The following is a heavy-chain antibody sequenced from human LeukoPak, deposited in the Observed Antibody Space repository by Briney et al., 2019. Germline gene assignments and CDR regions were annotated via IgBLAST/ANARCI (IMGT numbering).Heavy chain of an antibody. Sequence: PGGSLRLSCAASGFTFSDYAMSWVRQAPGKGLEWVSSMSAIGGSTFYADSMKGHFTISRDNSKDTLYLQMNSLRVEDTAVYYCARDFWGAYRVDYFDYWGQGTLVTVSS. J-gene: IGHJ4*02. D-gene: IGHD3-3*01. V-gene: IGHV3-23*01. CDR3: ARDFWGAYRVDYFDY. CDR2: MSAIGGST. CDR1: GFTFSDYA.